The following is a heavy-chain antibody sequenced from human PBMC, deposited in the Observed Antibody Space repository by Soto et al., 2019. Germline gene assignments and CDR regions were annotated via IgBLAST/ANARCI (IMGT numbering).Heavy chain of an antibody. D-gene: IGHD3-16*01. CDR1: GGSISSSNYY. Sequence: SDTLSITCTVSGGSISSSNYYGGWIRQPPGKGLEWIGSIYYSGSTSYNSSLKSRVTISVDTSKNQFSLRLRSVTAADTAVYYCASPTLGAFDIWGQGTMVTVSS. V-gene: IGHV4-39*01. CDR2: IYYSGST. J-gene: IGHJ3*02. CDR3: ASPTLGAFDI.